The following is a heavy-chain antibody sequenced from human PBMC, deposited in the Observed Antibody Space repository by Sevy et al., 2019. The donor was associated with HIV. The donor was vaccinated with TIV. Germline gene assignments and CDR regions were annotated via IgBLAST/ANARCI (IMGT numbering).Heavy chain of an antibody. D-gene: IGHD3-22*01. Sequence: ASVKVSCKASGYTFTSYDINWVRQATGQGLEWMGWMNPNSGNTGYGEKFQGRVTMTRNTSISTAYMELSSLRSEDTAVYYCARGYYDSSGYFGCWGQGTLVTVSS. CDR1: GYTFTSYD. CDR3: ARGYYDSSGYFGC. J-gene: IGHJ4*02. CDR2: MNPNSGNT. V-gene: IGHV1-8*01.